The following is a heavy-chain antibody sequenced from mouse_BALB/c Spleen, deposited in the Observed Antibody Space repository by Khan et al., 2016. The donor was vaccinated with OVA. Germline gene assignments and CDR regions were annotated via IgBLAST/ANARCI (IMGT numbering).Heavy chain of an antibody. CDR1: GYTFTNYW. CDR3: ARHAYFGNYFDY. CDR2: IYPGDGRT. J-gene: IGHJ2*01. V-gene: IGHV1S81*02. D-gene: IGHD2-10*01. Sequence: QVQLQQSGTELVKPGASVKLSCKASGYTFTNYWVHWVKQRPGQGLEWIGEIYPGDGRTNNNEKFRSEATLTVDKSSNTAYMQLNSLTSEDSAVYYCARHAYFGNYFDYWGQGTILTVSS.